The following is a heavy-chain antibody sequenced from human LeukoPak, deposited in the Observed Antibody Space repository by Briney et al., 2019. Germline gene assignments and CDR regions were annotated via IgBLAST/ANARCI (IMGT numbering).Heavy chain of an antibody. CDR2: ISSSGITI. Sequence: GGSLRLSCAAPGFTFSSYGMHWVRQAPGKGLEWVSYISSSGITIYYADSVKGRFTISRDNAKNSLYLQMNSLRAEDTAVYYCALPHYYDSEGASDMDVWGKGTTVTVSS. J-gene: IGHJ6*03. CDR1: GFTFSSYG. D-gene: IGHD3-10*01. V-gene: IGHV3-48*04. CDR3: ALPHYYDSEGASDMDV.